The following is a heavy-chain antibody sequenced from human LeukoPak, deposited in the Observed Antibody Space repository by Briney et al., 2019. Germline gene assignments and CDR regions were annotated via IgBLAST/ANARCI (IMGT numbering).Heavy chain of an antibody. CDR2: IYYSGST. CDR1: GGSISSDNYF. Sequence: PSETLSLTCTVSGGSISSDNYFWGWIRQPPGKGLEWIGSIYYSGSTYYNPSLKSRVTISVDTSKNQFSLKLSSVTAADTAVYYCARLSVVTTYMDVWGKGTTVTVSS. CDR3: ARLSVVTTYMDV. D-gene: IGHD3-22*01. J-gene: IGHJ6*03. V-gene: IGHV4-39*07.